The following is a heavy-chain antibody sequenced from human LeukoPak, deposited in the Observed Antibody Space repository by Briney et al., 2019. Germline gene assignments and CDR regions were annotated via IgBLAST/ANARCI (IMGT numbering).Heavy chain of an antibody. V-gene: IGHV1-18*01. J-gene: IGHJ6*02. CDR3: ARKDSGGYAYGKDV. Sequence: ASVKVSCLACGYRFPSYGIIWVRQPPGQGLEWVGWSSAYNGNTNDAQKLQGRVTMTTETSTSTAYMKLRSRRSDDTAVYYCARKDSGGYAYGKDVWGQGTTVTVSS. CDR1: GYRFPSYG. CDR2: SSAYNGNT. D-gene: IGHD6-19*01.